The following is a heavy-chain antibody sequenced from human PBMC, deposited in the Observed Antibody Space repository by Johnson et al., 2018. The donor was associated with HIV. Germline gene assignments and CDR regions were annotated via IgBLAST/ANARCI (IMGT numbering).Heavy chain of an antibody. CDR3: TIPYYYDSGGYQ. J-gene: IGHJ3*01. D-gene: IGHD3-22*01. CDR2: IYSGDST. Sequence: VQLVEFGGGLVQPGGSLRLSCAASGFTFSSYAMHWVRQAPGKGLEWVSVIYSGDSTYYADSVKGRFTISRDNSKNTLYLQMDSLRAEDMAVYYCTIPYYYDSGGYQWGQGTMVTVSS. CDR1: GFTFSSYA. V-gene: IGHV3-66*01.